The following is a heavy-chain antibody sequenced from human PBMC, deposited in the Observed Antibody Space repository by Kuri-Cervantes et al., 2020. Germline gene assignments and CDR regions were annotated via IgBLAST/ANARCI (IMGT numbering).Heavy chain of an antibody. V-gene: IGHV1-18*01. CDR2: ISAYNGNT. D-gene: IGHD3-22*01. CDR1: GYPFTNYG. CDR3: ARGGNYYDSSGYYYDWFDP. J-gene: IGHJ5*02. Sequence: ALVKVSCKASGYPFTNYGISWVRQAPGQGLEWMGWISAYNGNTNYAQKLQGRVTMTTDTSTSTAYMELRSLRSDDTAVYYCARGGNYYDSSGYYYDWFDPWGQGTLVTVSS.